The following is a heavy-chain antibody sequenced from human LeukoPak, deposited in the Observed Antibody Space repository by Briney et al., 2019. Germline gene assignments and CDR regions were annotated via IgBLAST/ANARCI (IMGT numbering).Heavy chain of an antibody. CDR3: ARYYYGSGSYTPLSYYYYYGMDV. V-gene: IGHV1-8*01. J-gene: IGHJ6*02. Sequence: ASVKVSYKASGYTFTSYDINWVRQATGQGLEWMGWMNPNSGNTGYAQKFQGRVTMTRNTSISTAYMELSSLRSEDTAVYYCARYYYGSGSYTPLSYYYYYGMDVWGQGTTVTVSS. D-gene: IGHD3-10*01. CDR1: GYTFTSYD. CDR2: MNPNSGNT.